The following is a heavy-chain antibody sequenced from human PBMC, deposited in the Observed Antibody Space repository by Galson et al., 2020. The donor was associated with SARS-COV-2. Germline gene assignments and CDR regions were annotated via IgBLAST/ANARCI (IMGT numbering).Heavy chain of an antibody. Sequence: ETSETLSLTCTVSGGSMSSYYWSWIRQPPGKAPEWIGYNYYSGSTNYNPSLKSRLTISVDTAKNQLSLKLSSVTAADTGVYYCTIGSGPHDYWGQGTLVTVSS. V-gene: IGHV4-59*01. CDR1: GGSMSSYY. CDR3: TIGSGPHDY. J-gene: IGHJ4*02. D-gene: IGHD1-26*01. CDR2: NYYSGST.